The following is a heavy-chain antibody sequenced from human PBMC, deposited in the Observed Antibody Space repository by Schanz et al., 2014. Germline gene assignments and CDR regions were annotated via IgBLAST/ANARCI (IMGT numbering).Heavy chain of an antibody. J-gene: IGHJ6*01. CDR3: PRSLRTRSYNIGPMD. CDR2: IVPILDKA. D-gene: IGHD3-10*01. CDR1: GYTFTSYG. Sequence: KVSCKASGYTFTSYGISWVRQAPGQGLEWMGMIVPILDKANYAQKFQGRVTITADKSTSTALIELGRLRCEDTDIYYWPRSLRTRSYNIGPMD. V-gene: IGHV1-69*04.